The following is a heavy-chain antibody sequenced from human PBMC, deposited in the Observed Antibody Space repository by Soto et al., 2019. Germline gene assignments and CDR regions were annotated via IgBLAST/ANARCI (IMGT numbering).Heavy chain of an antibody. Sequence: QVQLLQSGAEVKKPGASVKVSCKASGYMFNTYGITWVRQAPGQGLEWMGWISVYNGNIDYAPKFEGRVTMTTDTSTSAAYMELKSPTSDDTAVYYCARTYGSGDYFLPFEYWGQGTPVSVSS. J-gene: IGHJ4*02. CDR2: ISVYNGNI. CDR1: GYMFNTYG. V-gene: IGHV1-18*01. CDR3: ARTYGSGDYFLPFEY. D-gene: IGHD3-10*01.